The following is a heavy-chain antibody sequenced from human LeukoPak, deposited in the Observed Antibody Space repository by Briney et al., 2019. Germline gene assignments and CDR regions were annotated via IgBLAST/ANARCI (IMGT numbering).Heavy chain of an antibody. CDR1: GYTFTNYG. J-gene: IGHJ4*02. V-gene: IGHV1-18*01. CDR2: ISANNANT. CDR3: ARGQVWFDY. Sequence: ASVKVSCKASGYTFTNYGFNWVRQAPGQGLEWMGWISANNANTNYAQKRQDRLTMTTDTSTSTAYMELRSLRSDDTAVYYCARGQVWFDYWGQGTLVTVSS.